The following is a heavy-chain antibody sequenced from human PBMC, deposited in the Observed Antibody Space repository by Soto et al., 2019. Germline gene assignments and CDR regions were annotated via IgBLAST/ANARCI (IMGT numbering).Heavy chain of an antibody. J-gene: IGHJ4*02. CDR3: ARTTAAIHLNY. D-gene: IGHD2-21*02. Sequence: SESLSLTCAVYGGSLSGNYWGWIRQPPGKGLEWIGETHHSGSTAYNPSLKSRITISVDTSRNQFSLKLNSVTAADTAVYYCARTTAAIHLNYWSQGTLVTVSS. V-gene: IGHV4-34*01. CDR2: THHSGST. CDR1: GGSLSGNY.